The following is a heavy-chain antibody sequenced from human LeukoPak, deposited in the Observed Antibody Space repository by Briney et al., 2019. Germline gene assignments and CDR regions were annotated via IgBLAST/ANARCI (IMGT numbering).Heavy chain of an antibody. J-gene: IGHJ4*02. CDR3: ARVRYDTLTGLQHFDY. CDR1: GYTFTGYY. Sequence: GASVKVSCKASGYTFTGYYMHWVRQAPGQGLEWMGWINPNSGGTNYAQKFQGRVTMTRDTSISTAYMELSRLRSDDTAVYYCARVRYDTLTGLQHFDYWGQGTLVTVSS. D-gene: IGHD3-9*01. V-gene: IGHV1-2*02. CDR2: INPNSGGT.